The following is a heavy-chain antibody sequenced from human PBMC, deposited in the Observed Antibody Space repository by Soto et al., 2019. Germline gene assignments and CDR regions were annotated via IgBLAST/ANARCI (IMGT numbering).Heavy chain of an antibody. CDR2: IYYSGST. V-gene: IGHV4-30-4*01. CDR3: ARVGGFGATTNGY. CDR1: GGSISSGDYY. D-gene: IGHD3-10*01. J-gene: IGHJ4*02. Sequence: QVQLQESGPGLVKPSQTLSLTCTVSGGSISSGDYYWSWIRQPPGKGLEWIGYIYYSGSTYYNPSLNTTVTMAVHTSKNQFTLKLSSVTAADTAVYYSARVGGFGATTNGYWGQGTLVTVSS.